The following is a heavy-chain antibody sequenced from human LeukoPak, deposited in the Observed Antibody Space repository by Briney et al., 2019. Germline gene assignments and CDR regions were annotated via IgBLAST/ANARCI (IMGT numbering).Heavy chain of an antibody. CDR2: TYYRSKWYS. D-gene: IGHD5-12*01. V-gene: IGHV6-1*01. J-gene: IGHJ5*02. CDR1: GDSVSSNSAA. CDR3: ARISGYDYYNWFDP. Sequence: SQTLSLTCAISGDSVSSNSAAWNWIRQSPSRGLEWLGRTYYRSKWYSYYAVSVKSRITINPDTSKNQFSLRLNSVTPEDTAVYYCARISGYDYYNWFDPWGQGTLVTVSS.